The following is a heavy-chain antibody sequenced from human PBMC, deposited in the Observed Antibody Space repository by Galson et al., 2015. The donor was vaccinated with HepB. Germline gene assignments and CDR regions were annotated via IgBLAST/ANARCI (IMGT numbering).Heavy chain of an antibody. CDR2: IYNSGST. D-gene: IGHD6-19*01. J-gene: IGHJ3*02. Sequence: LSLTCTVSGGSISSYYWSWIRQPPGKGLEWIGYIYNSGSTNYNPSLKSRVTISVDTAKNQFSLKLRSVTAADAAVYYCTRDMRPFTSGWRAFDIWGQGTMVTVSS. CDR1: GGSISSYY. V-gene: IGHV4-59*01. CDR3: TRDMRPFTSGWRAFDI.